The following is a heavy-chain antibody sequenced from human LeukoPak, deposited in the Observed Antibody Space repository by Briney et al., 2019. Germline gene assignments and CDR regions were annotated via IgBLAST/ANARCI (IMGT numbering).Heavy chain of an antibody. CDR2: INAGNGNT. V-gene: IGHV1-3*01. CDR1: GYTFTSYA. CDR3: ARAPRYSSSWYYFDY. J-gene: IGHJ4*02. Sequence: ASVKVSCKASGYTFTSYAMHWVRQAPGQRLEWMGWINAGNGNTKYSQKFQGRVTITRDTSASTAYMGLSSLRSEDTAVYYCARAPRYSSSWYYFDYWGQGTLVTVSS. D-gene: IGHD6-13*01.